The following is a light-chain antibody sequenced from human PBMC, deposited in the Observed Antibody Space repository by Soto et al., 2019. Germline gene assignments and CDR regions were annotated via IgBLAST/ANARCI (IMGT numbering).Light chain of an antibody. Sequence: EIVLTQSPATLSVSPGERATLSCRASQRISSNLAWYQQKPGQAPRLLIYDASSRATGIPARFSGSGSGTDFTLTINSLEPEDSAVYYCQQRSNWPSITFGQGTRLEI. V-gene: IGKV3-11*01. J-gene: IGKJ5*01. CDR1: QRISSN. CDR2: DAS. CDR3: QQRSNWPSIT.